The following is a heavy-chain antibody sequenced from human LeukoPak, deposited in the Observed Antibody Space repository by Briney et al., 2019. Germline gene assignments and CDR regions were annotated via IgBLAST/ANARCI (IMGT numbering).Heavy chain of an antibody. Sequence: SETQSLTCAVYGGSFSGYYWRWIRQPPGKGLEWIGEINHSGSTNYNPSLKSRVTISVDTSKNQFSLKLSSVTAADTAVYYCARVFRIVVVVAARNDAFDIWGQGTMVTVSS. D-gene: IGHD2-15*01. CDR3: ARVFRIVVVVAARNDAFDI. J-gene: IGHJ3*02. CDR1: GGSFSGYY. V-gene: IGHV4-34*01. CDR2: INHSGST.